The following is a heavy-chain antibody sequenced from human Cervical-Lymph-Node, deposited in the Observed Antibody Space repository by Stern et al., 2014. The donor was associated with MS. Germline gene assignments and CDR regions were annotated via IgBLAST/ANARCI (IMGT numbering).Heavy chain of an antibody. D-gene: IGHD1-26*01. J-gene: IGHJ6*02. V-gene: IGHV3-33*08. CDR1: GFTFNSYG. Sequence: VQLVESGGGVVQPGRSLRLSCAVSGFTFNSYGMHWVRQAPGKGLEWVAALWYDGSNKYYADSVKGRFTISRDNSKNTLYLQMNSLIAEDTAVYFCARGRGAGNYYSYGMDVWGQGTTVTVSS. CDR3: ARGRGAGNYYSYGMDV. CDR2: LWYDGSNK.